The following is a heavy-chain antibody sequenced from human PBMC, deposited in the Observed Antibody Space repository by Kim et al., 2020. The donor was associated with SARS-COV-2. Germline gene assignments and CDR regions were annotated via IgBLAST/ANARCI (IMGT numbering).Heavy chain of an antibody. CDR2: IYYSGST. CDR3: ARWGLSHGDYSFDY. Sequence: SETLSLTCTVSGGSISSSSYYWGWIRQPPGKGLEWIGSIYYSGSTYYNPSLKSRVTISVDTSKNQFSLKLSSVTAADTAVYYCARWGLSHGDYSFDYWGQGTLVTVSS. CDR1: GGSISSSSYY. J-gene: IGHJ4*02. D-gene: IGHD4-17*01. V-gene: IGHV4-39*01.